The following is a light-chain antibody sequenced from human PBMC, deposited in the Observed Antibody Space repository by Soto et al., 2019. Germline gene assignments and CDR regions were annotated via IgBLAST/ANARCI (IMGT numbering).Light chain of an antibody. CDR1: QGISSY. Sequence: IQLTQSPSSLSASVGDRVTITCRATQGISSYLAWYQQTPGKAPKLXLYAASTLQSGVPSRFSGSGSGTDLILTISSLQPEDFAAYYCQQLNSYPSITFGQGTRLEIK. CDR3: QQLNSYPSIT. V-gene: IGKV1-9*01. CDR2: AAS. J-gene: IGKJ5*01.